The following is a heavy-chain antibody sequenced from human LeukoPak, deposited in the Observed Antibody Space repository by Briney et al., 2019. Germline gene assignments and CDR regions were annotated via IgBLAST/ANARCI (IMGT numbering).Heavy chain of an antibody. CDR1: GFTFSRFW. Sequence: GGSLRLSCAASGFTFSRFWMNWVRQAPGRGLEWVANIDQSGGRNNYVDSVKGRFTISRDNAKNSLFLEMSSLRADDTAVYYCARDFGYFWGQGTLVTVSS. CDR2: IDQSGGRN. D-gene: IGHD3-10*01. J-gene: IGHJ4*02. CDR3: ARDFGYF. V-gene: IGHV3-7*04.